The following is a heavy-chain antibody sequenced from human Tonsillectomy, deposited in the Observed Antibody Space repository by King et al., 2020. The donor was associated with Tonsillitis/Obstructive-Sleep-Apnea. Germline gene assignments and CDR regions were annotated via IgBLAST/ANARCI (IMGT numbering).Heavy chain of an antibody. J-gene: IGHJ3*02. D-gene: IGHD2-15*01. CDR3: ARQHIVVVVAADAFDI. Sequence: VQLQQWGAGLLKPSETLSLTCAVYGGSFSDYYWSWIRQPPGKGLEWIGEINHSGSTNYNPPLKSRVTISVDTSKNQFYLKLSTLTAADTAVYYCARQHIVVVVAADAFDIWGQGTMVTVSS. V-gene: IGHV4-34*01. CDR2: INHSGST. CDR1: GGSFSDYY.